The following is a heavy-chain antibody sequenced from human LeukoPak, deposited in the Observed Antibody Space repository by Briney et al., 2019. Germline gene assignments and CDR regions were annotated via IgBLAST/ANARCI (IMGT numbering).Heavy chain of an antibody. D-gene: IGHD6-19*01. J-gene: IGHJ4*02. Sequence: GGSLRLSCAASGFTLSRYYMSWVRQAPGKGLQWVTKISNDGTAKYYVDSVKGRFTISRDNAKNSLYLQMNSLRAEDTAVYYCARDSSGWYEPDYWGQGTLVTVSS. CDR3: ARDSSGWYEPDY. CDR2: ISNDGTAK. CDR1: GFTLSRYY. V-gene: IGHV3-7*01.